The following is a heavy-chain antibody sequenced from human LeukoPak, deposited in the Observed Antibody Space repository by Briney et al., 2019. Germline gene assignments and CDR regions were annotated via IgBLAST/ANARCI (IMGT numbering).Heavy chain of an antibody. CDR1: GFTVSSNY. CDR3: AKDRSDSSTWYAGSH. CDR2: IYSGGST. Sequence: GGSLRLSCAASGFTVSSNYMSWVRQAPGKGLEWVSVIYSGGSTYYADSVKGRFTVSRDNSGNTLYLQMSSLRAEDAAVYYCAKDRSDSSTWYAGSHWGQGTLVTVSS. D-gene: IGHD6-13*01. V-gene: IGHV3-53*01. J-gene: IGHJ4*02.